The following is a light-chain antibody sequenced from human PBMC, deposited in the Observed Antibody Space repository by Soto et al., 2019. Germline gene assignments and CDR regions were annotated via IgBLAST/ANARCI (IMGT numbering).Light chain of an antibody. CDR2: DVN. CDR3: TSYASGSSHVV. J-gene: IGLJ2*01. CDR1: SSDIGGYDY. Sequence: QSVLTQPASVSGSPGQSITLSCTGTSSDIGGYDYVSWYQRHPGKVPKLIIYDVNNRPSGVSNRFSGSKSGNTASLTISGLQAEDEADYYCTSYASGSSHVVFGGGTKLTVL. V-gene: IGLV2-14*01.